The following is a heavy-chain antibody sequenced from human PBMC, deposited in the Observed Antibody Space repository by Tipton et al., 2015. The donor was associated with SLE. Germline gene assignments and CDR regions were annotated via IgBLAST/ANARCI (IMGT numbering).Heavy chain of an antibody. D-gene: IGHD3-10*01. Sequence: TLSLTCAVYGGTFSGHYWTWIRQSPGKGLEWIGDIINSGRTNYNPSLKSRVTISIDTSKSHFFLRQRSVTAADTAVYYCASPGTYVSGSFAPWGQGTLVVVSS. CDR3: ASPGTYVSGSFAP. J-gene: IGHJ5*02. CDR2: IINSGRT. V-gene: IGHV4-34*12. CDR1: GGTFSGHY.